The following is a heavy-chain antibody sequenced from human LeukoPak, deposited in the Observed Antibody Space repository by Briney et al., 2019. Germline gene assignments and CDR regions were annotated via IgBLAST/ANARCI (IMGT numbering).Heavy chain of an antibody. V-gene: IGHV3-13*01. CDR1: GFTFSSFD. D-gene: IGHD1-1*01. J-gene: IGHJ6*03. Sequence: PGGSLRLSCAASGFTFSSFDMHWVRQPTGQGLEWVSTIGTSSDTYYPGSVEGRFTLSRDKAKNSLYLQMNRLTAGDTAVYYWARGPPRGKYYYMDVWGKGTTVTVSS. CDR3: ARGPPRGKYYYMDV. CDR2: IGTSSDT.